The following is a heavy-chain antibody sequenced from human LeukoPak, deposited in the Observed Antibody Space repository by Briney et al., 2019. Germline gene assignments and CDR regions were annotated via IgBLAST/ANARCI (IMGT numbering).Heavy chain of an antibody. D-gene: IGHD4/OR15-4a*01. J-gene: IGHJ6*02. CDR1: GFTVSSNY. Sequence: GGSLRLSCAASGFTVSSNYMSWVRQAPGKGLEWVSVIYSGGSTYYADSVKGRLLMSRDNSKNALYLQMNSLGAEDTAVYYCARGDSGYINYYGMDVWGQGTTVTVSS. CDR2: IYSGGST. CDR3: ARGDSGYINYYGMDV. V-gene: IGHV3-66*01.